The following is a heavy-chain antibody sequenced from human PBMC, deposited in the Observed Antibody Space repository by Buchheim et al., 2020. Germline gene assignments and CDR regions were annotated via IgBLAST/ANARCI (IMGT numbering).Heavy chain of an antibody. CDR1: GFTFSLCS. Sequence: VELLESGGDLVQPGGSLRLSCAASGFTFSLCSMNWVRQAPGKGLEWIAYITGSGDIVYYADSVQGRFTISRDNAKNSLYLQMNSLNVDDTALYCCARTPGGGGTHYYNCLDSWGQGTL. CDR2: ITGSGDIV. D-gene: IGHD1-7*01. V-gene: IGHV3-48*01. CDR3: ARTPGGGGTHYYNCLDS. J-gene: IGHJ5*01.